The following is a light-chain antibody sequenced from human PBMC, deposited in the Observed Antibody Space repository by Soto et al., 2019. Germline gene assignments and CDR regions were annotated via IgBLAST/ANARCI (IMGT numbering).Light chain of an antibody. V-gene: IGLV2-23*02. Sequence: QSVLTQPASVSGSPGQSITISCAGTTTDVATYDLVSWYQHHPGTAPKVILYEVTKRPSGVSNRFSGSKSGHTASLTISGLQPEDEADYFCCSYAGGNTFVFGGGTKLTVL. J-gene: IGLJ2*01. CDR2: EVT. CDR3: CSYAGGNTFV. CDR1: TTDVATYDL.